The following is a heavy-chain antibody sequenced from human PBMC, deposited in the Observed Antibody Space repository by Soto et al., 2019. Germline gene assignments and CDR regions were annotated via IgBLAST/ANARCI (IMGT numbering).Heavy chain of an antibody. CDR2: ISGSGGST. J-gene: IGHJ4*02. Sequence: PWLSLRLSCAASGFTFSSYAMSRVRQAPGKGLEWVSAISGSGGSTYYADSVKGRFTISRDNSKNTLYLQMNSLRAEDTAVYYCAKERREQQLAEDYWGQGTLVTVSS. CDR1: GFTFSSYA. D-gene: IGHD6-13*01. CDR3: AKERREQQLAEDY. V-gene: IGHV3-23*01.